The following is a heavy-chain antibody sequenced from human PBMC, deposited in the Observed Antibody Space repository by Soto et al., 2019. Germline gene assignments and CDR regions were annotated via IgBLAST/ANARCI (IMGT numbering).Heavy chain of an antibody. Sequence: EDLSDSYTGSAGTASQCSVHVSRIRHHQWKGLEWIGNIYYSGSTTYNPSLKSRVTISLDKSKNQFSLRLSSVTAADTAVYYCARVVWTHSGIVGATGTFDIWGQGTLVT. CDR2: IYYSGST. D-gene: IGHD1-26*01. CDR3: ARVVWTHSGIVGATGTFDI. CDR1: AGTASQCSVH. J-gene: IGHJ3*02. V-gene: IGHV4-61*01.